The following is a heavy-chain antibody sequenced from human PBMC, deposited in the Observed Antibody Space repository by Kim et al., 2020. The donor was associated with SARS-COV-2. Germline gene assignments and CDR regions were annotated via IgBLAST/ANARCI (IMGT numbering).Heavy chain of an antibody. D-gene: IGHD6-19*01. J-gene: IGHJ4*02. CDR1: GFTFITYA. CDR2: ISYDGSNK. V-gene: IGHV3-30-3*01. CDR3: ARGFTLEGITLADQWFYFDY. Sequence: GGSLRLSCAASGFTFITYAMHWVRQAPGKGLEWVAVISYDGSNKYYADSVKGRFTISRDNSKNTLFLQMDSLTTEDTAVYYCARGFTLEGITLADQWFYFDYWGQGTLVTVSS.